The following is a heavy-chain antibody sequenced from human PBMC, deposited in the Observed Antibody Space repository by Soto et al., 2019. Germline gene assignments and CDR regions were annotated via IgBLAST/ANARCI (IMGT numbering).Heavy chain of an antibody. V-gene: IGHV4-31*03. Sequence: QVQLQESGPGLVKPSQTLSLTCTVSGGSISSGGYYWSWIRQHPGKGLEWIGYIYYSGSTYYNPSLKSRVTISVDTSKNQFSLKLSSVTAADTAVYYCARRFDYYDSSGYLGIHWYFDLWGRGTLVTVSS. J-gene: IGHJ2*01. CDR1: GGSISSGGYY. D-gene: IGHD3-22*01. CDR2: IYYSGST. CDR3: ARRFDYYDSSGYLGIHWYFDL.